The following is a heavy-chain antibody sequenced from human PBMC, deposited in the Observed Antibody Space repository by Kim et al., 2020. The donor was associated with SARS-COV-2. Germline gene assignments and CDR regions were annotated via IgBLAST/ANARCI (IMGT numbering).Heavy chain of an antibody. CDR3: ARGRGHIVVVTAHEPRDWYFDL. Sequence: SETLSLTCAVYGGSFSGYYWSWIRQPPGKGLEWIGEINHSGSTNYNPSLKSRVTISVDTSKNQFSLKLSSVTAADTAVYYCARGRGHIVVVTAHEPRDWYFDLWGRGTLVTVSS. V-gene: IGHV4-34*01. J-gene: IGHJ2*01. CDR2: INHSGST. D-gene: IGHD2-21*02. CDR1: GGSFSGYY.